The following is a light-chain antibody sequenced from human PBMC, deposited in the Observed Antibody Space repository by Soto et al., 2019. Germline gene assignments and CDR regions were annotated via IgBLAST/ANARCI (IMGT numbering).Light chain of an antibody. J-gene: IGLJ1*01. CDR2: EVS. CDR1: SSVIDDYNY. CDR3: SSYTSSTTSTYV. Sequence: QSVLTQPASVSGSPGQSITISCTGSSSVIDDYNYVSWYQQHPGKAPKLMIYEVSYRPSGVSHRFSGSKSGNTASLTISGLQAEDEADYYCSSYTSSTTSTYVFGTGTKVTVL. V-gene: IGLV2-14*01.